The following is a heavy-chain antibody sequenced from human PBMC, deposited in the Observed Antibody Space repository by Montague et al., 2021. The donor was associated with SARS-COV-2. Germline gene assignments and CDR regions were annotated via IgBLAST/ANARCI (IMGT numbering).Heavy chain of an antibody. J-gene: IGHJ4*02. D-gene: IGHD3-3*01. CDR3: ARDVRYYDFWSGRAQTSPDY. Sequence: SETLSLTCAVYGGSFSGYYWSWIRQPPGKGLEWIGSIYHSGSTXXXPSXXXRVTISVDTSKNQFSLKLSSVTAADTAVYYCARDVRYYDFWSGRAQTSPDYWGQGTLVTVSS. CDR1: GGSFSGYY. CDR2: IYHSGST. V-gene: IGHV4-34*01.